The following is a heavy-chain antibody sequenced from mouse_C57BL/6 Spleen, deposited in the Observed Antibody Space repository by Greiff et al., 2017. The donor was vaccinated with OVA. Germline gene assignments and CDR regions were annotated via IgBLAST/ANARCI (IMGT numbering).Heavy chain of an antibody. Sequence: VQRVESGPGLVAPSQSLSITCTVSGFSLTSYGVSWVRQPPGKGLEWLGVIWGDGSTNYHSALISRLSISKDNSQSQVFLTLNSLQTVDTATYYGANRGYDHGGFAYWGQGTLVTVSA. CDR2: IWGDGST. D-gene: IGHD2-10*02. CDR1: GFSLTSYG. V-gene: IGHV2-3*01. CDR3: ANRGYDHGGFAY. J-gene: IGHJ3*01.